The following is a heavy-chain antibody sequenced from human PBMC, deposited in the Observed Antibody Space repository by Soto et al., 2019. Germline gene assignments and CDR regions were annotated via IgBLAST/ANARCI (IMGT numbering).Heavy chain of an antibody. V-gene: IGHV3-23*01. D-gene: IGHD1-1*01. CDR2: ISGTGGST. CDR1: GFTFSNYA. Sequence: EVQLLESGGGLVQPGGSLRLSCAASGFTFSNYAMSWVRQAPGRGLEWLSIISGTGGSTYYADSVKGRFTISRDNSKNTLYLQMNSLRAEDTALYYCAKEQSWKATDYWGQGTLVTIFS. J-gene: IGHJ4*02. CDR3: AKEQSWKATDY.